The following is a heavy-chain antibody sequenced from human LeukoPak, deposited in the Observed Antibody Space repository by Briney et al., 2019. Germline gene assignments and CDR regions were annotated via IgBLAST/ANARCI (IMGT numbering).Heavy chain of an antibody. Sequence: GGSLRLSCAASGSTFNRNNMNWVRQAPGKGLEWVSYISSTSITMYYADSVKGRFTISRDNAKNSPYLQMNSLRADDTAVYYCARETILAVAGDFWGQGTLVTVSS. V-gene: IGHV3-48*01. J-gene: IGHJ4*02. D-gene: IGHD6-19*01. CDR3: ARETILAVAGDF. CDR1: GSTFNRNN. CDR2: ISSTSITM.